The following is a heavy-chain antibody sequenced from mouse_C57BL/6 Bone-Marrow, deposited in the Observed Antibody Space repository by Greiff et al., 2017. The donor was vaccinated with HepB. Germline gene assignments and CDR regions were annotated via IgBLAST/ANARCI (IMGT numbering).Heavy chain of an antibody. J-gene: IGHJ3*01. CDR3: ARTAQAWAWFAY. Sequence: EVQLQESGPELVKPGASVKIPCKASGYTFTDYNMDWVKQSHGKSLEWIGDINPNNGGTIYNQKFKGKATLTVDKSSSTAYMELRSLTSEDTAVYYCARTAQAWAWFAYWGQGTLVTVSA. D-gene: IGHD3-2*02. CDR1: GYTFTDYN. CDR2: INPNNGGT. V-gene: IGHV1-18*01.